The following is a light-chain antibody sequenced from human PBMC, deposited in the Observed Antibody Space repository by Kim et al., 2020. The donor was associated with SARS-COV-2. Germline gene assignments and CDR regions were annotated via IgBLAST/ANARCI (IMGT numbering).Light chain of an antibody. Sequence: DIHMTQSPSSLSASVGDRVTFTCQASEDIYNHLNWYHQKPGKAPELLIYDAFNLHTGVPSRFSGSGSGTHFTFTIRSLQPEDIGTYYCQHYDNRFLIFGGETTVDIK. J-gene: IGKJ4*01. CDR2: DAF. CDR3: QHYDNRFLI. V-gene: IGKV1-33*01. CDR1: EDIYNH.